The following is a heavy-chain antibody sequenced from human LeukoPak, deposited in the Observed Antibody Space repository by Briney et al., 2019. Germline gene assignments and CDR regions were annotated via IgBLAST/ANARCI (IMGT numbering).Heavy chain of an antibody. J-gene: IGHJ4*02. CDR2: ISSSSSYI. V-gene: IGHV3-21*04. CDR1: GFTFSSYS. CDR3: AKDQAPYSSGWYYGY. Sequence: GGSLRLSCAASGFTFSSYSMNWVRQAPGKGLEWVSSISSSSSYIYYADSVKGRFTISRDISKNTLYLQMNSLRAEGTAVYYCAKDQAPYSSGWYYGYWGQGTLVTVSS. D-gene: IGHD6-19*01.